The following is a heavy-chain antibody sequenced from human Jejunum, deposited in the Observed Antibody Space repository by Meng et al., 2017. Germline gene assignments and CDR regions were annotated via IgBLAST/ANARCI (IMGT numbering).Heavy chain of an antibody. CDR3: ARAIRERYFDS. Sequence: QVRSQDSGPGLVKPSGTLSLTCTVSGVSTTAPFYWTWIRQAPGKGLEWIGEVWPSGATYYNPSLSSRITISIDTSNNQFSLEVAFLTAADTAVYYCARAIRERYFDSWGQGTLVTVSS. J-gene: IGHJ4*02. CDR2: VWPSGAT. D-gene: IGHD1-14*01. CDR1: GVSTTAPFY. V-gene: IGHV4-4*02.